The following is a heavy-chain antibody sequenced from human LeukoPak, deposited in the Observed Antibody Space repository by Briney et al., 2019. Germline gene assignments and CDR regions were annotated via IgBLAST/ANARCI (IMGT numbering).Heavy chain of an antibody. V-gene: IGHV1-2*02. J-gene: IGHJ4*02. CDR1: GYTFTGYY. CDR2: INPNSGGI. Sequence: ASVKVSCKASGYTFTGYYMHWVRQAPGQGLEWMGWINPNSGGINYAQKFQGRVTMTRDTSISTAYMELSRLRSDDTAVYYCARRNKQLWLDYWGQGTLVTVSS. CDR3: ARRNKQLWLDY. D-gene: IGHD5-18*01.